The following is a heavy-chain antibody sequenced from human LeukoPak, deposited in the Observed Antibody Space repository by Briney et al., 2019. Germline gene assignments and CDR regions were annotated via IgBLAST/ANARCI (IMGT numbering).Heavy chain of an antibody. V-gene: IGHV4-39*07. D-gene: IGHD1-20*01. CDR3: ARKRITGTSYDAFDI. Sequence: SETLSLTCAVSGGSLSTSTYYWGWIRQPPGKGLEGIGSIYYSGSTYYNPSLKSRVTISVDTSKNQFSLKLSSVTAADTAVYYCARKRITGTSYDAFDIWGQGTMVTVSS. CDR2: IYYSGST. J-gene: IGHJ3*02. CDR1: GGSLSTSTYY.